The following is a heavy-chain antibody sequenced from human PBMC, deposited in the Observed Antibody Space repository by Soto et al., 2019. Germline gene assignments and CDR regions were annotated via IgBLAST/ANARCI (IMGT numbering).Heavy chain of an antibody. V-gene: IGHV4-30-4*08. CDR1: GRSIGSSSYY. Sequence: PSETLCLTCTVSGRSIGSSSYYWGWIRQPPGKGLEWIGYIYYRGSTYYNPSLKSRVTISVDTSKNQFSLKLSSVTAADTAVYYCARDPGEEQQLDVLIGMDVWGQGTTVTVSS. CDR2: IYYRGST. CDR3: ARDPGEEQQLDVLIGMDV. D-gene: IGHD6-13*01. J-gene: IGHJ6*02.